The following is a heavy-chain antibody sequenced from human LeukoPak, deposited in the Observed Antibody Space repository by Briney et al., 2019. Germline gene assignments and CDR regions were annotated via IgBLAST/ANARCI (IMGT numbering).Heavy chain of an antibody. CDR2: IYSGGST. Sequence: GGSLRLSCAASGFTVSSNYMSWVRQAPGKGLEWVSVIYSGGSTYYADSVKGRFTISRDNSKNTLYLQMNSLRAEDTAVYYCAKVLRFLEWFSMEIGYWGQGTLVTVSS. V-gene: IGHV3-53*05. J-gene: IGHJ4*02. CDR3: AKVLRFLEWFSMEIGY. CDR1: GFTVSSNY. D-gene: IGHD3-3*01.